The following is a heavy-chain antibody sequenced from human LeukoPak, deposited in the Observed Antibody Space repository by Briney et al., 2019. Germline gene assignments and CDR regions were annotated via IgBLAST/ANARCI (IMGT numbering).Heavy chain of an antibody. CDR1: GGSINSYY. J-gene: IGHJ3*02. D-gene: IGHD5-24*01. Sequence: SETLSLTCTVSGGSINSYYWSWIRQHPGKGLEWIGYIYYSGSAYYNPSLKSRVTISVDTSKNQFSLKLNSVTAADTAVYYCATNYLDAFDIWGQGTMVTVSS. CDR2: IYYSGSA. V-gene: IGHV4-59*06. CDR3: ATNYLDAFDI.